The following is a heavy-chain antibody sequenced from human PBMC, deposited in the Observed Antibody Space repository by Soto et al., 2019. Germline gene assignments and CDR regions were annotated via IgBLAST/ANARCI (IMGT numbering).Heavy chain of an antibody. J-gene: IGHJ5*02. Sequence: SETLSLTCTVSGGSISSGDYYWSWIRQPPGKGLEWIGYIYYSGSTYYNPSLKSRVTISVDTSKNQFSLKLSSVTAADTAVYYCARYATTIFGVVTLPGGWFDPWGQGTLVTVSS. V-gene: IGHV4-30-4*01. CDR2: IYYSGST. CDR3: ARYATTIFGVVTLPGGWFDP. D-gene: IGHD3-3*01. CDR1: GGSISSGDYY.